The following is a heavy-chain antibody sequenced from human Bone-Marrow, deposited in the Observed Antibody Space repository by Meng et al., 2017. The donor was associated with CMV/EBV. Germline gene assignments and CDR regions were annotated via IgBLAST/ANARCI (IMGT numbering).Heavy chain of an antibody. CDR1: GYTFTGYY. V-gene: IGHV1-2*02. CDR2: INPNSGGT. J-gene: IGHJ5*02. CDR3: ARGYCSSTSCKCYNSSGYYYFDP. Sequence: ASVKVSCKASGYTFTGYYMHWVRQAPGQGLEWMGWINPNSGGTNYAQKFQGRVTMTRDTSISTAYMELSRLRSDDTAVYYCARGYCSSTSCKCYNSSGYYYFDPWGQETLVTVSS. D-gene: IGHD2-2*01.